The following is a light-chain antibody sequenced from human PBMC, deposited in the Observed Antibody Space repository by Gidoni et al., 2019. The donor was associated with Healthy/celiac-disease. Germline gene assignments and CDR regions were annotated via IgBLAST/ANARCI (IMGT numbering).Light chain of an antibody. CDR2: KAS. V-gene: IGKV1-5*03. CDR1: QSVSSW. CDR3: QQYNSYPLT. Sequence: DIQMTQSPSTLSASVGDRVTITCRASQSVSSWLAWYQQKPGKATKLLIYKASSLESWVPARFSGSGSGTEFTLTISSLQPDDVATYYCQQYNSYPLTFGGGTKVEIK. J-gene: IGKJ4*01.